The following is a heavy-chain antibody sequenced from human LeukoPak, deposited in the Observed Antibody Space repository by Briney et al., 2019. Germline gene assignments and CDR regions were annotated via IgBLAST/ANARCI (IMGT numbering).Heavy chain of an antibody. CDR1: GGSISSGDYY. CDR3: ARGEAESQSDAWFDP. CDR2: IYYSGST. V-gene: IGHV4-30-4*08. J-gene: IGHJ5*02. Sequence: PSETLSLTCTVSGGSISSGDYYWSWIRQPPGKGLEWIGCIYYSGSTYYNPSLKSRVTISVDTSKNQFSLKLSSVTAADTAVYYCARGEAESQSDAWFDPWGQGTLVTVSS. D-gene: IGHD3-16*01.